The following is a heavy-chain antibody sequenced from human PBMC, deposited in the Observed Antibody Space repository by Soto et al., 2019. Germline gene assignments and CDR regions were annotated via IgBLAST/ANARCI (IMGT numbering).Heavy chain of an antibody. D-gene: IGHD3-10*01. Sequence: SGPTLVNPTQTLTLTCTFSGFSLSTSGVGVGWIRQPPGKALAWHELIYWDDDKRYSPSLKNRLTITKDPAKHQAVLTMTNRDPVDTATYYCARSVEDTFYGSGSYPFDYWGQGSLVTVSS. J-gene: IGHJ4*02. CDR2: IYWDDDK. CDR1: GFSLSTSGVG. CDR3: ARSVEDTFYGSGSYPFDY. V-gene: IGHV2-5*02.